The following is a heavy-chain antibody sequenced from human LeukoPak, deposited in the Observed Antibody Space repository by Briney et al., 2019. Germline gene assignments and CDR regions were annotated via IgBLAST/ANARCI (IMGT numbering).Heavy chain of an antibody. Sequence: SETLSLTCTVSGGSISSSSYYWGWIRQPPGTGLEWIGSIYYSGSTYYNPSLKSRVTISVDTSKNQFSLKLSSVTAADTAVYYCARRVDFLTGYYVFDYWGQGTLVTVSS. CDR1: GGSISSSSYY. CDR3: ARRVDFLTGYYVFDY. J-gene: IGHJ4*02. D-gene: IGHD3-9*01. V-gene: IGHV4-39*01. CDR2: IYYSGST.